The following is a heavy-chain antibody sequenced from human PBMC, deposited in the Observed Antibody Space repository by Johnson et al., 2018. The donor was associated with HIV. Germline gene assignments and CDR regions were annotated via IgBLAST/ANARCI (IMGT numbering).Heavy chain of an antibody. J-gene: IGHJ3*02. V-gene: IGHV3-74*01. CDR2: MNADGKST. D-gene: IGHD6-13*01. CDR3: AKDRGSSSWFNDAFDI. Sequence: VQLVESGGGLVQPGGSLRLSCAASGFTFINYWMHWVRQAPGKGLVWVSRMNADGKSTTYADSVKGRFTISRDGSKNTLYLQMNSMRAEDTAVYYCAKDRGSSSWFNDAFDIWGQGTMVTVSS. CDR1: GFTFINYW.